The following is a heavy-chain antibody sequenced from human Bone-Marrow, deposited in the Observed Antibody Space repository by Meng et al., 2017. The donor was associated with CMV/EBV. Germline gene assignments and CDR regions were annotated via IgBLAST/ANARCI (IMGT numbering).Heavy chain of an antibody. Sequence: SEPLSLTCTVSGGSVSSGSYYWSWIRQPPGKGLEWIGYIYYSGSTNYNPSLKSRVTISVDTSKNQFSLKLSSVTAADTAVYYCARGSPLEWLLPYYYYYYGMDVWGQGTTVTVSS. J-gene: IGHJ6*02. CDR2: IYYSGST. CDR1: GGSVSSGSYY. D-gene: IGHD3-3*01. V-gene: IGHV4-61*01. CDR3: ARGSPLEWLLPYYYYYYGMDV.